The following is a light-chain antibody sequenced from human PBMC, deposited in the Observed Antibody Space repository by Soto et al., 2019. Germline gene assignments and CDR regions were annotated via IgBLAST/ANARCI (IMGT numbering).Light chain of an antibody. CDR1: SSDVGGYNY. J-gene: IGLJ2*01. Sequence: QSALTQPASVSGSPGQSITISCTGTSSDVGGYNYVSWYQQHPGKAPKLMIYDVTNRPSGISNRFSGSKSGNTASLTISALQAEDEADYYCSSYTTSRTLVFGGGTKLTVL. V-gene: IGLV2-14*03. CDR3: SSYTTSRTLV. CDR2: DVT.